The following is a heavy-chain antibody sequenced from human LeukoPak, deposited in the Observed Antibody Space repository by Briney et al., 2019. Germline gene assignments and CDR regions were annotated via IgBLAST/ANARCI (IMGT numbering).Heavy chain of an antibody. CDR2: IKQDGSEK. J-gene: IGHJ4*02. V-gene: IGHV3-7*01. Sequence: PGGSLRLSCAASGFTFSSYWMSWVRQGPGKGLEWVAHIKQDGSEKYYEDSVKGRFTISRDNAKNSLYLQMNSLRAEDTAVYYCGRGGYGYVYLDYWGQGTLVTVSS. D-gene: IGHD3-16*01. CDR3: GRGGYGYVYLDY. CDR1: GFTFSSYW.